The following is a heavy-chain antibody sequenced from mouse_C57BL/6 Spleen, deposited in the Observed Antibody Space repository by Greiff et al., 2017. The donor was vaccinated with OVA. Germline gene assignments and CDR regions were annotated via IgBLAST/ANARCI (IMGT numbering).Heavy chain of an antibody. CDR1: GYTFTSYW. CDR2: IDPSDSYT. D-gene: IGHD1-1*01. CDR3: AKPGTTGGYFDV. Sequence: VQLQQPGAELVMPGASVKLSCKASGYTFTSYWMHWVKQRPGQGLEWIGEIDPSDSYTNYNQKFKGKSTLTVDKSSSTAYMQLSSLTSEDSAVYYCAKPGTTGGYFDVWGTGTTVTVSS. J-gene: IGHJ1*03. V-gene: IGHV1-69*01.